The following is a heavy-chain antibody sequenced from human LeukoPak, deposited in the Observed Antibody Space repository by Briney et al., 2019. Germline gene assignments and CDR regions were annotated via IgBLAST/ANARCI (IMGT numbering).Heavy chain of an antibody. Sequence: GGSLRLSCAASGFTFSNAWMSWVRQAPGKGLEWVGRIKSKTDGGTTDYAAPVKGRFTISRDDSKNTLYLQMNSLKTEDTAVYYCTTGHYYDSSGFYYRYFDYWGQGTLVTVSS. CDR2: IKSKTDGGTT. V-gene: IGHV3-15*01. J-gene: IGHJ4*02. D-gene: IGHD3-22*01. CDR3: TTGHYYDSSGFYYRYFDY. CDR1: GFTFSNAW.